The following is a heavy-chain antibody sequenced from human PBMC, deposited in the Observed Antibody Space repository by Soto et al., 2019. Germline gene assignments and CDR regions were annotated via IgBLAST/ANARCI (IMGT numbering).Heavy chain of an antibody. CDR1: GFTFSSYG. CDR3: AKDDCSSTSCYVPALGY. V-gene: IGHV3-30*18. J-gene: IGHJ4*02. CDR2: ISYDGSNK. D-gene: IGHD2-2*01. Sequence: QVQLVEAGGGVVQPGRSLRLSCAASGFTFSSYGMHWVRQAPGKGLEWVAVISYDGSNKYYADSVKGRFTISRDNSKNTLYLQMNSLGAEDTAVYYCAKDDCSSTSCYVPALGYWGQGTLVTVSS.